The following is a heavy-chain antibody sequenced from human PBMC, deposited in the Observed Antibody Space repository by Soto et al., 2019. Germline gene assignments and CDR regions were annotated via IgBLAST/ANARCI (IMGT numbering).Heavy chain of an antibody. CDR2: ISGSGGST. D-gene: IGHD3-10*01. CDR3: ANPYGSGSWAL. CDR1: GFTFSSYG. J-gene: IGHJ4*02. V-gene: IGHV3-23*01. Sequence: PGGSLRLSCAASGFTFSSYGMSWVRQAPGKGLEWVSAISGSGGSTYYADSVKGRLTISRDNSKNTLYLQMNSLRAEDTAVYYCANPYGSGSWALWGQGTLVTVSS.